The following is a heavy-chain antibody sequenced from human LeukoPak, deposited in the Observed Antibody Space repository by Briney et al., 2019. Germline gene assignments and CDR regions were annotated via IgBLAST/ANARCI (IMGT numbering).Heavy chain of an antibody. CDR3: ARVHYGDYLDY. V-gene: IGHV4-59*08. Sequence: SETLSLTCTVSGGSISSYYWSWIRQPPGQGLEWIGYIYYSGSTTYNPSLKSRVTISVDTSKNQFSLKLSSVTAADTAGYYCARVHYGDYLDYWGQGTLVTVSS. CDR2: IYYSGST. D-gene: IGHD4-17*01. CDR1: GGSISSYY. J-gene: IGHJ4*02.